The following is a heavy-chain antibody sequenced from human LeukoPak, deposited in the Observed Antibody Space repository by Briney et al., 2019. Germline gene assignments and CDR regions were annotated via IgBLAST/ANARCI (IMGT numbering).Heavy chain of an antibody. CDR3: ARGTVYSYGSQNDFDY. Sequence: SETLSLTCAVYGGSFSGYYWSWIRQPPGKGLEWIGEINHSGSTNYNPSPKSRVTISVDTSKNQFSLKLSSVTAADTAVYYCARGTVYSYGSQNDFDYWGQGTLVTVSS. J-gene: IGHJ4*02. D-gene: IGHD5-18*01. V-gene: IGHV4-34*01. CDR2: INHSGST. CDR1: GGSFSGYY.